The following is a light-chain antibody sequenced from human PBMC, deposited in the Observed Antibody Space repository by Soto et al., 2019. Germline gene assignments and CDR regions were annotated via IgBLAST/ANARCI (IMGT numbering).Light chain of an antibody. CDR2: DAS. J-gene: IGKJ4*01. Sequence: EIVLTQSPATLSLSPGERATLSCRASQSISSYLGWYQQKPGQAPRLLIYDASNRATGIPARFSGSGSGTDFTLTIGRLEPEDFAVYYCQQRSEWPLTFGGGTRVEIK. CDR3: QQRSEWPLT. CDR1: QSISSY. V-gene: IGKV3-11*01.